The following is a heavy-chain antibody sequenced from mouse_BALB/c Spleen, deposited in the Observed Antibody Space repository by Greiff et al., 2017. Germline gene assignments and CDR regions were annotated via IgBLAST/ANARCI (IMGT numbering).Heavy chain of an antibody. D-gene: IGHD2-2*01. CDR3: ARETMVKRAWYFDV. J-gene: IGHJ1*01. CDR1: GFTFTDYY. V-gene: IGHV7-3*02. Sequence: EVKLVESGGGLVQPGGSLRLSCATSGFTFTDYYMSWVRQPPGKALEWLGFIRNKANGYTTEYSASVKGRFTISRDNSQSILYLQMNTLRAEDSATYYCARETMVKRAWYFDVWGAGTTVTVSS. CDR2: IRNKANGYTT.